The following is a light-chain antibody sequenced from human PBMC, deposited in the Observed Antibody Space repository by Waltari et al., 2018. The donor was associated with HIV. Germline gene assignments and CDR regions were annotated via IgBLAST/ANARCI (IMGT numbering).Light chain of an antibody. Sequence: QSALTQPASVSGSPGQSITISCTGPSSNVGSDDLVSWYQQHPGEAPKLILYEVTKRPSGVSNRFSGSKSGNTASLTISGLQAEDEADYYCCSCPRSGIRYVFGTGTKVTVL. CDR2: EVT. CDR1: SSNVGSDDL. J-gene: IGLJ1*01. V-gene: IGLV2-23*02. CDR3: CSCPRSGIRYV.